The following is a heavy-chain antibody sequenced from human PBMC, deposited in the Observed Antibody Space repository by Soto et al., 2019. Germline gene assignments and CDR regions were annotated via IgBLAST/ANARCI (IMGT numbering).Heavy chain of an antibody. V-gene: IGHV5-51*01. D-gene: IGHD6-19*01. CDR2: IYPGDSDT. CDR3: ARLQYSSGWYENNGMDV. CDR1: GYSFTSYW. J-gene: IGHJ6*02. Sequence: GESLKISCKGSGYSFTSYWIGWVRQMPGKGLEWMGIIYPGDSDTRYSPSFQGQVTISAGKSISTAYLQWSSLKASDTAMYYCARLQYSSGWYENNGMDVWGQGTTVTVS.